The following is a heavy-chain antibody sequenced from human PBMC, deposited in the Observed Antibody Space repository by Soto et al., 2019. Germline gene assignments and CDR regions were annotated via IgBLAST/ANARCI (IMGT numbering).Heavy chain of an antibody. Sequence: SETLSLTCTVSGGSISSGDYYWSWIRQPPGKGLEWIGYIYYSGSTYYNPSLKSRVTISVDTSKNQFSLKLSSVTAADTAVYYCARVFGGIIAAAGPLDYWGQGTLVTVSS. CDR3: ARVFGGIIAAAGPLDY. V-gene: IGHV4-30-4*01. CDR2: IYYSGST. J-gene: IGHJ4*02. D-gene: IGHD6-13*01. CDR1: GGSISSGDYY.